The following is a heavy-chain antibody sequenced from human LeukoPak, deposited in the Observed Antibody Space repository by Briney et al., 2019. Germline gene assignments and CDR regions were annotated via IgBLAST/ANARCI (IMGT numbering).Heavy chain of an antibody. CDR1: GYTFTSYG. J-gene: IGHJ6*03. CDR2: ISAYNGNT. Sequence: ASVKVSCKASGYTFTSYGISWVRQAPGQGLEWMGWISAYNGNTNYAQKLQGRVTMTTDTSTSTAYMELRSLRSDDTAVYYCARDWSAIHYYYYMDVWDKGTTVTVSS. D-gene: IGHD3-3*01. CDR3: ARDWSAIHYYYYMDV. V-gene: IGHV1-18*01.